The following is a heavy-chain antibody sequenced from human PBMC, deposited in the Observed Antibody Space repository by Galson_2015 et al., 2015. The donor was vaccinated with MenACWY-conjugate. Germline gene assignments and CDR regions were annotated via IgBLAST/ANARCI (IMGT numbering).Heavy chain of an antibody. Sequence: SLRLSCAASGFTFSSSWMHWVRQAPGKGLVWVSRIKPDGTSTTYADSVKGRFTISRDNAKNTVYLQMNNLRDEDTAVYYCAGSDWLDPRGQGTLVTVSS. CDR1: GFTFSSSW. CDR3: AGSDWLDP. V-gene: IGHV3-74*01. J-gene: IGHJ5*02. CDR2: IKPDGTST.